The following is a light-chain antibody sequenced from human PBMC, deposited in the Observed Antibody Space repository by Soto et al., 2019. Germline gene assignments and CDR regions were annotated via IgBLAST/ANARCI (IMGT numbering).Light chain of an antibody. Sequence: DIVMTQTPLSLPVTPGEPASIPCGSSQSLLDSDDGNTYLDWYLQKPGQSPQLLIYTVSYRASGVPDRFSGSGSGTDFTLKISRVEAEDVGVYYCMQRIEFPLTFGGGTKVDIK. V-gene: IGKV2-40*01. CDR2: TVS. CDR1: QSLLDSDDGNTY. CDR3: MQRIEFPLT. J-gene: IGKJ4*01.